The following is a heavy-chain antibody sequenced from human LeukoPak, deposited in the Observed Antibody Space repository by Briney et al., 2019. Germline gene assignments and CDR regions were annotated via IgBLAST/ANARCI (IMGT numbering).Heavy chain of an antibody. D-gene: IGHD6-13*01. CDR2: ISYDGSNK. CDR1: GFTFSSYA. V-gene: IGHV3-30-3*01. Sequence: GRSLRLSCAASGFTFSSYAMHWVRQAPGKGLEWVAVISYDGSNKYYADSVMGRFTISRDNSKNTLYLQMNSLRAEDTAVYYCARDPYSSSWYPYYYYGMDVWGQGTTVTVSS. J-gene: IGHJ6*02. CDR3: ARDPYSSSWYPYYYYGMDV.